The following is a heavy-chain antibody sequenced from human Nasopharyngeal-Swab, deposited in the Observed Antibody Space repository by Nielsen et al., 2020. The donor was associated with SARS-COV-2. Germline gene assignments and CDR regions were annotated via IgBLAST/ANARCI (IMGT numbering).Heavy chain of an antibody. V-gene: IGHV3-48*03. CDR2: ISSSGSTI. J-gene: IGHJ6*02. CDR3: ARDEGARVLWFGELSTYYYYGMDV. D-gene: IGHD3-10*01. Sequence: WIRQPPGKGLEWVSYISSSGSTIYYADSVKGRFTISRDNAKNSLYLQMNSLRAEDTAVYYCARDEGARVLWFGELSTYYYYGMDVWGRGTTVTVSS.